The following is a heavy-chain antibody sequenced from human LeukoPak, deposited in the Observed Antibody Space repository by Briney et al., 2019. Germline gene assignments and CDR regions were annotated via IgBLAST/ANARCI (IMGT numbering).Heavy chain of an antibody. CDR2: IYSTGST. Sequence: PSETLSLTCTVSGGSISSYSWSWIRQPAGKGLEWIGRIYSTGSTNYNPSLKSRVTMSVDTSKNQFSLRLRSVTAADTAVYYCARQIASAGTAGFDFWGQGALVTVSS. J-gene: IGHJ4*02. CDR3: ARQIASAGTAGFDF. D-gene: IGHD6-13*01. V-gene: IGHV4-4*07. CDR1: GGSISSYS.